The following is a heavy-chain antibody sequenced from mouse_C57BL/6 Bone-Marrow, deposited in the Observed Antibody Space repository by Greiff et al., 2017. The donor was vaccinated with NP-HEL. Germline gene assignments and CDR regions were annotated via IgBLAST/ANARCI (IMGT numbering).Heavy chain of an antibody. CDR2: IDPEDGET. CDR1: GFNIKDYY. J-gene: IGHJ3*01. D-gene: IGHD1-1*01. CDR3: APLYYYGSSYGAWFAY. V-gene: IGHV14-2*01. Sequence: VQMQQSGAELVKPGASVKLSCTASGFNIKDYYMHWVKQRTEQGLEWIGRIDPEDGETKYAPNFQGKATITADTSSNTAYLQLSSLTSEDTAVYYCAPLYYYGSSYGAWFAYWGQGTLVTVSA.